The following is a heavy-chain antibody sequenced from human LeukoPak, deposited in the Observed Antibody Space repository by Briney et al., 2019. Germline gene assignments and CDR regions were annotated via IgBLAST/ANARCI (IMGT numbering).Heavy chain of an antibody. D-gene: IGHD2-21*02. CDR3: AREGDRAAFDI. CDR1: GFTFDDYA. J-gene: IGHJ3*02. CDR2: ISWNSGSI. V-gene: IGHV3-9*01. Sequence: GRSLRLSCAASGFTFDDYAMHWVWHAPGKDLQWVSGISWNSGSIGYADSVKGRFTISRDNAKNSLYLQMNSLRAEDTAVYYCAREGDRAAFDIWGQGTMVTISS.